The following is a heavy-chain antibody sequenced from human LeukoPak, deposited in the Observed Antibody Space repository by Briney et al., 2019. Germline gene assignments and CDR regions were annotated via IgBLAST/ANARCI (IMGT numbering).Heavy chain of an antibody. J-gene: IGHJ4*02. Sequence: GGSLRLSCAASGFTFSSYWMSWVRQAPGKGLEWVANIKQDGSESRYVDSVKGRFTISRDNAKNSLYLQMNSLRGEDTAVYYCARDKVGGSMAGSNLDYWGQGNLVTVSS. CDR3: ARDKVGGSMAGSNLDY. CDR1: GFTFSSYW. CDR2: IKQDGSES. V-gene: IGHV3-7*01. D-gene: IGHD6-19*01.